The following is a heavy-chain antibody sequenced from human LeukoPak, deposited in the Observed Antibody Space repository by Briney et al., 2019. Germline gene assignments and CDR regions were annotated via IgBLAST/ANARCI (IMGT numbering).Heavy chain of an antibody. V-gene: IGHV4-34*01. Sequence: SETLSLTCAVYGGSFSGYYWSWLRQPPGKGLEWIGEINHSGSTNYNPSLKSRVTISVDTSKNQFSLKLSSVTAADTAVYYRARGEAAGSYYYGMDVWGQGTTVTVSS. J-gene: IGHJ6*02. CDR3: ARGEAAGSYYYGMDV. CDR1: GGSFSGYY. D-gene: IGHD6-13*01. CDR2: INHSGST.